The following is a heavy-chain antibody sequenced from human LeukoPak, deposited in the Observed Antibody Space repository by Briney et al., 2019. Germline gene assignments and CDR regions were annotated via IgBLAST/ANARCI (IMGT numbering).Heavy chain of an antibody. CDR1: GGFINDYY. J-gene: IGHJ6*02. CDR3: ARVGSHGYGMDV. D-gene: IGHD3-16*01. V-gene: IGHV4-59*01. CDR2: VYYSGSI. Sequence: SETLSLTCTVSGGFINDYYWNWIRQPLGQGLEWIGYVYYSGSINYSPSLKSRVTISVDTSKNQFSLKLSSVTAADTAVYYCARVGSHGYGMDVWGQGTTVTVSS.